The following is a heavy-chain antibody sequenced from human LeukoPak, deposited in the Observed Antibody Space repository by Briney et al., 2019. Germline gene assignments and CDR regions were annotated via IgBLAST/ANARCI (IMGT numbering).Heavy chain of an antibody. J-gene: IGHJ4*02. V-gene: IGHV4-39*01. CDR1: GGSISSSSYY. CDR2: IYYSGST. Sequence: SETLSLTCTVSGGSISSSSYYWGWIRQPPGKGLEWIGNIYYSGSTYYNPSLKSRVTISVDTSKNQFSLKLSSVTAADTAVYYCARRGFSLPFDYWGQGTLVTVSS. CDR3: ARRGFSLPFDY.